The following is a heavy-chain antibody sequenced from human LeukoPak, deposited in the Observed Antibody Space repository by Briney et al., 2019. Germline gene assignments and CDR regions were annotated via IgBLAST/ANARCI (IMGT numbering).Heavy chain of an antibody. CDR3: ATDTPLGSSWYGWFDP. J-gene: IGHJ5*02. D-gene: IGHD6-13*01. CDR2: FDPEDSET. CDR1: GYTVTELS. Sequence: ASVKVSCKVSGYTVTELSMHWVRQPPGKGLAWMGGFDPEDSETIYAQKFQGRATMTEDTSTDTAYMELSSLRSEDTAVYDCATDTPLGSSWYGWFDPWGQGTLVTVSS. V-gene: IGHV1-24*01.